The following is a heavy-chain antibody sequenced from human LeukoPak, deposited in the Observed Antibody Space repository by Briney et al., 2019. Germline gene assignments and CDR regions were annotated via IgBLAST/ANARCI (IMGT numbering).Heavy chain of an antibody. V-gene: IGHV3-30*02. D-gene: IGHD5-24*01. Sequence: PGGSLRLSCAASGFTFSSYGMHWVRQAPGKGLEWVAFIRYDGSNKYYADSVKGRFTISRDNSKNTLYLQMNSLRAEDTAVYYCAKDNSVVHGYNYPEVFDLWGRGTLVTVSS. CDR3: AKDNSVVHGYNYPEVFDL. CDR1: GFTFSSYG. CDR2: IRYDGSNK. J-gene: IGHJ2*01.